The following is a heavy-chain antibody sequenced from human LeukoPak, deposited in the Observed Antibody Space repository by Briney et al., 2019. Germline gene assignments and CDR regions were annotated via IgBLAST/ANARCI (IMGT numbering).Heavy chain of an antibody. V-gene: IGHV4-34*01. CDR2: INHSGST. D-gene: IGHD5-18*01. CDR3: ARIGKNRRYSYGSIRYYFDY. CDR1: GGSFSGYY. J-gene: IGHJ4*02. Sequence: SETLSLTCAVYGGSFSGYYWSWIRQPPGKGLEWIGEINHSGSTNYNPSLKSRVTISVDTSKNQFSLKLSSVTAADTAVYYCARIGKNRRYSYGSIRYYFDYWGQGTLVTVSS.